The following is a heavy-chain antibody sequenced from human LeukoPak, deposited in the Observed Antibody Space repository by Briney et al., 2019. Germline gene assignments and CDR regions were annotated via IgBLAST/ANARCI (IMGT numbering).Heavy chain of an antibody. Sequence: SETLSLTRTVSGGSISSYYWSWIRQPPGKGLEWIGYIYYSGSTNHNPSLKSRVTISVDTSKNQFSLKLSSVTAADTAVYYCARAPLGSYCSGGSCYFGVAFDIWGQGTMVTVSS. J-gene: IGHJ3*02. D-gene: IGHD2-15*01. CDR3: ARAPLGSYCSGGSCYFGVAFDI. V-gene: IGHV4-59*01. CDR2: IYYSGST. CDR1: GGSISSYY.